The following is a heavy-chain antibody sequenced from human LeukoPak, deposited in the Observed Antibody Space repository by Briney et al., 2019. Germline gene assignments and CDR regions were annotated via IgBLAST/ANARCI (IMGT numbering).Heavy chain of an antibody. D-gene: IGHD3-16*01. Sequence: GGSLRLSCAASGFTFSSYGMNWVRQAPGKGLEWVSSISSSSSSYIYYADSVKGRFTISRDNAKNSLYLQMNSLRAEDTAVYYCARDLGGYYYGMDVWGQGTTVTVSS. CDR3: ARDLGGYYYGMDV. CDR2: ISSSSSSYI. CDR1: GFTFSSYG. J-gene: IGHJ6*02. V-gene: IGHV3-21*01.